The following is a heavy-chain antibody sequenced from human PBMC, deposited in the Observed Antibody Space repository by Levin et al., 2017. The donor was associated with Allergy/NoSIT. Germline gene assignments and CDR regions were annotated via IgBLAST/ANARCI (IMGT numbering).Heavy chain of an antibody. CDR3: ARDFWATVTDYYYYGMDV. J-gene: IGHJ6*02. CDR1: GYTFTGYY. Sequence: GESLKISCKASGYTFTGYYMHWVRQAPGQGLEWMGWINPNSGGTNYAQKFQGRVTMTRDTSISTAYMELSRLRSDDTAVYYCARDFWATVTDYYYYGMDVWGQGTTVTVSS. D-gene: IGHD4-11*01. CDR2: INPNSGGT. V-gene: IGHV1-2*02.